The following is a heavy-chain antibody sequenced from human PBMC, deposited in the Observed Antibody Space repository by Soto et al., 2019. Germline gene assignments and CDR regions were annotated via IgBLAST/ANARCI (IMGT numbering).Heavy chain of an antibody. Sequence: SETLSLTCAVSGASISGSYYYWAWLRQSPGKGPEWIASVFYTGFTSYNPSLESRVSVSVDTSKSQFSLKLSAVTAADTAVYYCATSQKGYPWNYFDHWGQGALVTVSS. D-gene: IGHD2-15*01. CDR1: GASISGSYYY. CDR2: VFYTGFT. V-gene: IGHV4-39*01. CDR3: ATSQKGYPWNYFDH. J-gene: IGHJ4*02.